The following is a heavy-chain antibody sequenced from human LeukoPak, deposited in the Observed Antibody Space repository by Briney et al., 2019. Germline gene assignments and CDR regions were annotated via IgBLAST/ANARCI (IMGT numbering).Heavy chain of an antibody. CDR3: ARVQLRPPFDY. CDR2: INHSGST. D-gene: IGHD5-12*01. CDR1: GGSFSGYY. Sequence: SETPSLTCAVYGGSFSGYYWSWIRQPPGKGLEWIGEINHSGSTNYNPSLKSRVTISVDTSKNQFSLKLSSVTAADTAVYYCARVQLRPPFDYWGQGTLVTVSS. V-gene: IGHV4-34*01. J-gene: IGHJ4*02.